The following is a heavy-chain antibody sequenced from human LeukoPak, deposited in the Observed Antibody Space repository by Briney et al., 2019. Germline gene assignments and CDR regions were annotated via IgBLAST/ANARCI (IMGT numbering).Heavy chain of an antibody. CDR3: ARDHGSSGWSDYFDY. V-gene: IGHV3-23*01. CDR2: VSGSGGNT. Sequence: GGSLRLSCEASGFTFSSYVMSWVRQAPGKGLEWVSGVSGSGGNTYYTDSVKGRFTISRDNSQNTLYLQMDSLGAEDTALYYCARDHGSSGWSDYFDYWGQGTLVTVSS. CDR1: GFTFSSYV. J-gene: IGHJ4*02. D-gene: IGHD6-19*01.